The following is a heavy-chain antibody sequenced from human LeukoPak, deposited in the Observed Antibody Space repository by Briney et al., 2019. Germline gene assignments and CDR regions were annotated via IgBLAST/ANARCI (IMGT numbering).Heavy chain of an antibody. CDR2: IIPIFGTA. Sequence: SVTVSFKASGGTFSSYAISWVRQAPGQGLEWMGGIIPIFGTANYAQKFQGRVTITTDESTSTAYMELSSLRSEDTAVYYCARVAEPRAEYYFDYWGQGTLVTVSS. D-gene: IGHD1-14*01. CDR1: GGTFSSYA. CDR3: ARVAEPRAEYYFDY. J-gene: IGHJ4*02. V-gene: IGHV1-69*05.